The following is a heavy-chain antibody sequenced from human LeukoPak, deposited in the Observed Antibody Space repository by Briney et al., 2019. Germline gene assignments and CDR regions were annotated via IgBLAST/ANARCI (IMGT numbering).Heavy chain of an antibody. Sequence: GRSLRLSCAASGFTFDDYAMHWVRQAPGKGLEWVSGISWSSGSIGYADSVKGRFTISRDNAKNSLYLQMNSLRAEDMALYYCAKGLSSGWLDGFDPWGQGTLVTVSS. CDR2: ISWSSGSI. CDR1: GFTFDDYA. CDR3: AKGLSSGWLDGFDP. D-gene: IGHD6-19*01. J-gene: IGHJ5*02. V-gene: IGHV3-9*03.